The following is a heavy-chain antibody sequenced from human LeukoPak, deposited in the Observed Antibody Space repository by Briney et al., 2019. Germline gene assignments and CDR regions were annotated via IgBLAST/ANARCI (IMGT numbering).Heavy chain of an antibody. J-gene: IGHJ4*02. CDR1: GGSISSYY. CDR2: IYYSGST. CDR3: ARGGYSSGWYVIDY. Sequence: PSETLSLTCSVSGGSISSYYWSWIRQPPGKGLEWIGYIYYSGSTNYNPSLKSRVTISVDTSKNQFSLKLSSVTAADTAVYYCARGGYSSGWYVIDYWGQGTLVPVSS. D-gene: IGHD6-19*01. V-gene: IGHV4-59*01.